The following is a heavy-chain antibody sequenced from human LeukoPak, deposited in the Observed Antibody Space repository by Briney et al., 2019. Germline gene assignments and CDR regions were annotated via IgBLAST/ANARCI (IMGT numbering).Heavy chain of an antibody. CDR2: VSGSGGST. CDR1: GFTFNSYA. Sequence: PGGSLRLSCAASGFTFNSYAMSWVRQAPGKGLEWVSAVSGSGGSTYYADSVKGRFTISRDNSKNTLYLQMNSLRAEDTAVYYCAKDQVVVAATGIPVFDYWGQGTLVTVSS. CDR3: AKDQVVVAATGIPVFDY. V-gene: IGHV3-23*01. J-gene: IGHJ4*02. D-gene: IGHD2-15*01.